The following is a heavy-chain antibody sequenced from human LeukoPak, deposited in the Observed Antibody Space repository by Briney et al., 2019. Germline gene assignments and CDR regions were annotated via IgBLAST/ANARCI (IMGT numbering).Heavy chain of an antibody. CDR3: AKEARNYGYVY. Sequence: SCKASGGTFSSYAMSWVRQAPGKGLEWVSAISGSGGSTYYADSVKGRFTISRDNSKNTLYLQMNSLRAEDTAVYYCAKEARNYGYVYWGQGTLVTVSS. D-gene: IGHD5-18*01. CDR2: ISGSGGST. V-gene: IGHV3-23*01. J-gene: IGHJ4*02. CDR1: GGTFSSYA.